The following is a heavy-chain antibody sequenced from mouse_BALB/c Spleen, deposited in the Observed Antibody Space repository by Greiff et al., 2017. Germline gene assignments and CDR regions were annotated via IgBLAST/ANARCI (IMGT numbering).Heavy chain of an antibody. J-gene: IGHJ4*01. CDR2: ISTGGSYT. V-gene: IGHV5-6*01. CDR1: GFTFSSYG. Sequence: VHLVESGGDLVMPGGSLKLSCAASGFTFSSYGMSWVRQTPDQRLEWVATISTGGSYTYYPDSVKGRFTVSRDNAKNTMYLQMSSLKSEDTAMYDSARGPRTEVTTLDYWGQGTSVTVSS. CDR3: ARGPRTEVTTLDY. D-gene: IGHD2-2*01.